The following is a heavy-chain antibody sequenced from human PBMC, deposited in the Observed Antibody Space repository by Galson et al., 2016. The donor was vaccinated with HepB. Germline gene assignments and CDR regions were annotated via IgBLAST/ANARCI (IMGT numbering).Heavy chain of an antibody. V-gene: IGHV3-30*04. D-gene: IGHD3-9*01. CDR1: GFTFSNFG. CDR3: ARYYDILTGYSNYGMDV. J-gene: IGHJ6*02. CDR2: ISYDGRKK. Sequence: SLRLSCAASGFTFSNFGMHWVRQAPGKGLEWVALISYDGRKKYYADSVKGRYTISRDNSKNTYLQMNSLRAEDTAVYYCARYYDILTGYSNYGMDVWGQGTTVTVSS.